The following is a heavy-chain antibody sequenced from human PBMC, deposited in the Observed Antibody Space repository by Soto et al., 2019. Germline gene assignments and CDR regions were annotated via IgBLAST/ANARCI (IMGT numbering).Heavy chain of an antibody. CDR3: AKDHSMDV. CDR2: ISYDGSNK. V-gene: IGHV3-30*18. Sequence: QVQLVESGGGVVQPGRSLRLSCAASGFTFSSYGMHWVRQAPGKGLEWVAVISYDGSNKYYADSVKGRFTISRDNSKNTLYLQMNSLRAEDTAVYYCAKDHSMDVWGQGTTVTVSS. J-gene: IGHJ6*02. CDR1: GFTFSSYG.